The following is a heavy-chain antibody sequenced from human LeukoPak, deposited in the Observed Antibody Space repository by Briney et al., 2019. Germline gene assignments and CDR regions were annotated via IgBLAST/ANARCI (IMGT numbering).Heavy chain of an antibody. CDR2: IYYSGST. D-gene: IGHD2-15*01. J-gene: IGHJ6*03. CDR3: ARAICSGGSCYSRYYYYYYMDV. Sequence: SETLSLTCTVSGCSISSYYWSWIRQPPGKGLEWIGDIYYSGSTNYNPSLKSRVTISVDTSKNQFSLKLSSVTAADTAVYYCARAICSGGSCYSRYYYYYYMDVWGKGPTVTVSS. V-gene: IGHV4-59*01. CDR1: GCSISSYY.